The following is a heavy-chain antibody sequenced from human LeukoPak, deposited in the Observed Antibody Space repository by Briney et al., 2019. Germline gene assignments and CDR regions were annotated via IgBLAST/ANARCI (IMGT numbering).Heavy chain of an antibody. J-gene: IGHJ4*02. V-gene: IGHV3-23*01. CDR2: ISGSGDNT. CDR1: GFSNYA. CDR3: AKAFRYSSGWYDY. Sequence: GGSRRLSCAASGFSNYAMSWVRQAPGKGLEWVSGISGSGDNTHYADSVKGRFTISRDNSKNTLYLQMNSLRVEDTAVYYCAKAFRYSSGWYDYWGQGTLVTVSS. D-gene: IGHD6-19*01.